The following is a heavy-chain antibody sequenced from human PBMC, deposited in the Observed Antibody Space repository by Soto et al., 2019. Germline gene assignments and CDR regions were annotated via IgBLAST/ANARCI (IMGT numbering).Heavy chain of an antibody. CDR2: INSGNGNT. J-gene: IGHJ4*02. CDR3: ARDPGYSYGYN. D-gene: IGHD5-18*01. V-gene: IGHV1-3*01. Sequence: GASVKVSCKASGYTFTSYAMHWVRQAPGQRLEWMGWINSGNGNTKYSQKFQGRVIITRDTSASTAYMELSSLSSEDTAVYYCARDPGYSYGYNWGRGTLVTVSS. CDR1: GYTFTSYA.